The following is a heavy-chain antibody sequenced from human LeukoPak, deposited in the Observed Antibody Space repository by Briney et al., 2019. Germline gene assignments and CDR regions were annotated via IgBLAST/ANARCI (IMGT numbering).Heavy chain of an antibody. CDR2: IYHSGST. Sequence: PSETLSLTCAFSGYSISSGYYWGWIRQPPGKGLEWIGSIYHSGSTYYNPSLKSRVTISVDTSKNQFSLKLSSVTAADTAVYYCARAVGSGWYSDYYFDYWGQGTLVTVSS. V-gene: IGHV4-38-2*01. D-gene: IGHD6-19*01. J-gene: IGHJ4*02. CDR3: ARAVGSGWYSDYYFDY. CDR1: GYSISSGYY.